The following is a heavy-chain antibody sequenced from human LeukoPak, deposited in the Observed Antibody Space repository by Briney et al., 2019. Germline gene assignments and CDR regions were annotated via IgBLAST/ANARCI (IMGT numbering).Heavy chain of an antibody. D-gene: IGHD4-17*01. J-gene: IGHJ4*02. CDR2: MSVSGDYI. CDR1: GFTFSSYT. CDR3: VRLNYGYPPHYFDK. Sequence: GGTLRLSCAASGFTFSSYTMKWVRQAPGKGREWGSCMSVSGDYIYYADSVKGRFTISRDNAKNSLFLQMNSLRADDTAVYHCVRLNYGYPPHYFDKWGEGTLVTFSA. V-gene: IGHV3-21*01.